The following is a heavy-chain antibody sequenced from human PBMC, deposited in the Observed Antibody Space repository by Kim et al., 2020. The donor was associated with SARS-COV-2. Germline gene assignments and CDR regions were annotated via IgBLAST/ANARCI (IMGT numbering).Heavy chain of an antibody. J-gene: IGHJ6*02. CDR1: GYSFTSYW. CDR3: ARYNSIKGGYYDSSGYDSYYYGMVV. D-gene: IGHD3-22*01. Sequence: GESLKISCKGSGYSFTSYWIGWVRQMPGKGLEWMGIIYPGDSDTRYSPSFQGQVTISADKSISTAYLQWSSLKASDTAMYYCARYNSIKGGYYDSSGYDSYYYGMVVWCQATTVTVSS. CDR2: IYPGDSDT. V-gene: IGHV5-51*01.